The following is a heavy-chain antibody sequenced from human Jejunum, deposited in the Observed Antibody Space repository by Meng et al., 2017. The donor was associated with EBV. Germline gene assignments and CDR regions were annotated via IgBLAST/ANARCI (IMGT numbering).Heavy chain of an antibody. CDR3: ARGNAYNVPSFDY. Sequence: LQESGPGFVSPSGTLSLTCAVSGASITGTNWWSWVRQPPGKGLEWIPEIWHGGNTNYNPDLKSRVTISVDKSNNQFSLKLASVTAADTAVYFCARGNAYNVPSFDYWGQGTLVTVSS. J-gene: IGHJ4*02. CDR2: IWHGGNT. V-gene: IGHV4-4*02. D-gene: IGHD5-24*01. CDR1: GASITGTNW.